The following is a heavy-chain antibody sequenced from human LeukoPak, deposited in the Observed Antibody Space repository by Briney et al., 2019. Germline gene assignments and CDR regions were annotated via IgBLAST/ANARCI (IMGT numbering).Heavy chain of an antibody. J-gene: IGHJ4*02. CDR3: AKDPSDGGHFDY. CDR1: GFTFSSYG. D-gene: IGHD3-16*01. Sequence: PGRSLRLTCAASGFTFSSYGMHWVRQAPGKGLEWVAAISYDGSNKYYADSVKGRFTISRDNSKNTLYLQMNSLRAEDTAVYYCAKDPSDGGHFDYWGQGTLVTVSS. V-gene: IGHV3-30*18. CDR2: ISYDGSNK.